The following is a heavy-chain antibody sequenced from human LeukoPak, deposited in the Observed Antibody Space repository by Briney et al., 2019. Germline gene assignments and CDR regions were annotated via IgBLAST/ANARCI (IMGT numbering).Heavy chain of an antibody. CDR1: GGSISSSSYY. CDR2: IYYSGST. V-gene: IGHV4-39*07. J-gene: IGHJ4*02. Sequence: SETLSLTCTVSGGSISSSSYYWGWIRQPPGKGLEWIGSIYYSGSTYYNPSLKSRVTISVDTSKNQFSLKLSSVTAADTAVYYCARSKLGLYFDYWGQGTLVAVSS. CDR3: ARSKLGLYFDY. D-gene: IGHD7-27*01.